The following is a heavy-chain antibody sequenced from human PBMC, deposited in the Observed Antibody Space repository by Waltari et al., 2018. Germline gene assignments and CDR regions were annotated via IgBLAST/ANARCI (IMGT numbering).Heavy chain of an antibody. V-gene: IGHV4-34*02. J-gene: IGHJ4*02. CDR1: GGSSSGYY. Sequence: VQLQQWGAGLVKPSETLSPTCAVYGGSSSGYYWSWFRQPPGKGLEWIGEINQAGNTNYNPSLKSRVTISVETSKSQFSLRLDSVTAADTALYYCARGIDYWGQGTLVTVSS. CDR3: ARGIDY. CDR2: INQAGNT.